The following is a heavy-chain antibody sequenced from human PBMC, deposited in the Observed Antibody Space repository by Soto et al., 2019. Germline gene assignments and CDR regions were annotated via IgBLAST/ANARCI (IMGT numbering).Heavy chain of an antibody. D-gene: IGHD2-2*01. Sequence: EVQLVESGGGLVQPGGSLRLSCVGSGFTLSSYEMNWVRQAPGKGLEWVAWISYSGSPTGHADSVKGRFTISRDNAKNSLYLQINSLRAEDTAVYYCVRDRSLQMPTSIDYWGRGALVTVSS. CDR1: GFTLSSYE. CDR3: VRDRSLQMPTSIDY. V-gene: IGHV3-48*03. J-gene: IGHJ4*01. CDR2: ISYSGSPT.